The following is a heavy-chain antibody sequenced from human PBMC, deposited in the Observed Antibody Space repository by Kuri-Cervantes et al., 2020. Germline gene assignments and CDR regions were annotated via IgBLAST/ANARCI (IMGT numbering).Heavy chain of an antibody. V-gene: IGHV3-30-3*01. D-gene: IGHD5-18*01. CDR3: AKDLHHSMIQLWSGYYYGMDV. CDR1: GFTFSSYA. Sequence: GGSLRLSCGASGFTFSSYAMHWVRQAPGEGLEWVAVISYDGTNQYYADSVKGRFSLSRDNSKNTLYLQMNSLRAEDTAVYYCAKDLHHSMIQLWSGYYYGMDVWGQGTTVTVSS. J-gene: IGHJ6*02. CDR2: ISYDGTNQ.